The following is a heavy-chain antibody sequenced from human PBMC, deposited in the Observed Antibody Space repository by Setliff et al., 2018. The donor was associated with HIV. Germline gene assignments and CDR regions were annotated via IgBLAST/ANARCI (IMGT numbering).Heavy chain of an antibody. V-gene: IGHV4-30-4*01. Sequence: SETLSLTCTVSGASVNSDDYYWSWIRQTPGKGLEWTGYIYYSGDTYYNATLQSRATILLDTSKNQFFLTLTSVTAADTTVYFCARVPFGSGSYYFDFWGQGTLVTVSS. D-gene: IGHD3-10*01. J-gene: IGHJ4*02. CDR2: IYYSGDT. CDR3: ARVPFGSGSYYFDF. CDR1: GASVNSDDYY.